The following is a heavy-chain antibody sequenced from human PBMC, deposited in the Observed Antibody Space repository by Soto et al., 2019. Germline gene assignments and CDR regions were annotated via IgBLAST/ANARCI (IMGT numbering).Heavy chain of an antibody. CDR2: IYYSGST. D-gene: IGHD1-26*01. Sequence: SETLSLTCTVSGCSISSGGYYWSWIRQHPGKGLEWIGYIYYSGSTYYNPSLKSRVTISVDTSKNQFSLKLSSVTAADTAVYYCARDRGRELANWFDPWGQGTLVTVSS. CDR3: ARDRGRELANWFDP. J-gene: IGHJ5*02. V-gene: IGHV4-31*03. CDR1: GCSISSGGYY.